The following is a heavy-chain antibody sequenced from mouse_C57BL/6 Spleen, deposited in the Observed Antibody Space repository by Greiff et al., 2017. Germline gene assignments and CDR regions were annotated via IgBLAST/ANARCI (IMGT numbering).Heavy chain of an antibody. CDR3: ARNWGDESWYFDV. CDR2: IWSGGSK. V-gene: IGHV2-2*01. J-gene: IGHJ1*03. CDR1: GFSLPSYG. Sequence: VQLQQSGPGLVQPSQSLSITCTVSGFSLPSYGVHWVRQSPGKGLAWLGVIWSGGSKDYNAAFIYRLSISKDNSKSQVFFKMSSRQADDTAIYYCARNWGDESWYFDVWGTGTTGTVSS.